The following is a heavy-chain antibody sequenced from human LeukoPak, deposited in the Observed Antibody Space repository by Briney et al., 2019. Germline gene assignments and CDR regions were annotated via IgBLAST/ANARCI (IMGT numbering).Heavy chain of an antibody. CDR1: GYTFTGYY. Sequence: ASVKVSCKASGYTFTGYYMHWVRQAPGRGLEWMGRINPNSGGTNYAQKFQGRVTMTRDTSISTAYMELSRLRSDDTAVYYCARDYYYDSSGYYYREYYYGMDVWGQGTTVTVSS. CDR2: INPNSGGT. CDR3: ARDYYYDSSGYYYREYYYGMDV. V-gene: IGHV1-2*06. J-gene: IGHJ6*02. D-gene: IGHD3-22*01.